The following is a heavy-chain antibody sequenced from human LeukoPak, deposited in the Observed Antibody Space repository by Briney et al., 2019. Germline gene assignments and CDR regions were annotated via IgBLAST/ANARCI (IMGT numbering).Heavy chain of an antibody. V-gene: IGHV3-21*01. J-gene: IGHJ3*02. Sequence: GGSLRFSCAASGFTFSSYSMNWVRQAPGKELEWVSSISTSSSYIYYADSVKGRFTISRDNSKNTLYLQMNSLRAEDTAVYYCAKKGLRYFDWLLSTPDAFDIWGQGTMVTVSS. D-gene: IGHD3-9*01. CDR2: ISTSSSYI. CDR1: GFTFSSYS. CDR3: AKKGLRYFDWLLSTPDAFDI.